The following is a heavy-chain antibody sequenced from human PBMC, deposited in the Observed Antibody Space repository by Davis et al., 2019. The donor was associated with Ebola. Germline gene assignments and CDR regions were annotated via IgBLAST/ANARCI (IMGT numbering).Heavy chain of an antibody. J-gene: IGHJ5*02. V-gene: IGHV3-23*01. CDR3: AKDQVPYDGRLLLDR. CDR1: GFTFSSYA. CDR2: ISGSGGST. Sequence: PGGSLRLSCAASGFTFSSYAMSWVRQAPGKGLEWVSSISGSGGSTYSADSVKGRFTISRDNSKNILYLQMNSLRADDTAVYYCAKDQVPYDGRLLLDRWGQGTLVTVSS. D-gene: IGHD2/OR15-2a*01.